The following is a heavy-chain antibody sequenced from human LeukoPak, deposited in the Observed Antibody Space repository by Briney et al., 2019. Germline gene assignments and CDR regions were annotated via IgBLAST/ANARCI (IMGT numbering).Heavy chain of an antibody. CDR2: INPNSGAT. V-gene: IGHV1-2*02. CDR3: AREGRWRSDY. J-gene: IGHJ4*02. CDR1: VYTVTDYY. Sequence: SVTVSCKGSVYTVTDYYMHWVRQPPRQGLEWVGWINPNSGATNCAQDFQGRVTMTRDTSINTIYMDLTRLTSDDTAVYLCAREGRWRSDYWGQGTLVTVSS. D-gene: IGHD4-23*01.